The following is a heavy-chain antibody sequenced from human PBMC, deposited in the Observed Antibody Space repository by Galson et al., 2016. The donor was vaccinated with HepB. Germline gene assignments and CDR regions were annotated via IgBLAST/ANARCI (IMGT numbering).Heavy chain of an antibody. CDR2: VTGSGGLT. CDR1: GFTFSSYA. CDR3: ARAIDYWYFDL. V-gene: IGHV3-23*01. Sequence: SLRLSCAASGFTFSSYAMNWVRQVPGKGLQWVSSVTGSGGLTYHSDSVKGRFTVSRDTSKNTLYLQMTSLSVEDTAVYYCARAIDYWYFDLWGQGTLVTVSS. J-gene: IGHJ2*01.